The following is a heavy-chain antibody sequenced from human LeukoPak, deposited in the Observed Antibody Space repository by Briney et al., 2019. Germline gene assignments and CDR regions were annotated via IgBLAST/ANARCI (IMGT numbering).Heavy chain of an antibody. CDR1: GFTFSSYA. CDR2: ISYDGSIK. D-gene: IGHD5-18*01. Sequence: GGSLRLSCAASGFTFSSYAMHWVRQAPGKGLEWVAVISYDGSIKYYADSVKGRFTISRDNSKNTLYLQMNSLRAEDTAVYYCARDKAYTAMALYYYYGMDVWGQGTTVTVSS. CDR3: ARDKAYTAMALYYYYGMDV. J-gene: IGHJ6*02. V-gene: IGHV3-30-3*01.